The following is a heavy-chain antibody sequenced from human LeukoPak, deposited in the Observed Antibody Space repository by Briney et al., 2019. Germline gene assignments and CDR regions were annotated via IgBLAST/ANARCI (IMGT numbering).Heavy chain of an antibody. CDR2: IYYSGST. J-gene: IGHJ6*03. CDR1: GDSISDSSYY. Sequence: SETLSLTCSVSGDSISDSSYYWSWIRQPPGKGLEWIGYIYYSGSTNYNPSLKSRVTISVDTSKNQFSLKLSSVTAADTAVYYCARFSPYYYYMDVWGKGTTVTISS. CDR3: ARFSPYYYYMDV. V-gene: IGHV4-61*01.